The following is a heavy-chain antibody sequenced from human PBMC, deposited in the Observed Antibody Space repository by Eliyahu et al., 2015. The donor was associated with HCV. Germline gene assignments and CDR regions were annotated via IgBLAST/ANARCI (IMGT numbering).Heavy chain of an antibody. V-gene: IGHV4-39*01. CDR3: ARHRGYSYYYLDY. Sequence: QLQLQESGPGLVKPSETLSLTCIVSGGSISGSSYFWGWIRQPPGKGLECIGSIHYSGSTYYNPSLKSRLTISVDTSKNQFSLKLSSVTAADTAVYYCARHRGYSYYYLDYWGQGTPVTVSS. D-gene: IGHD5-18*01. J-gene: IGHJ4*02. CDR2: IHYSGST. CDR1: GGSISGSSYF.